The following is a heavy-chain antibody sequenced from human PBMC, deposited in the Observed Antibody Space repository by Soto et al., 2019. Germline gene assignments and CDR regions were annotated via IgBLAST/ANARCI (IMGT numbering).Heavy chain of an antibody. J-gene: IGHJ4*02. Sequence: SETLSLTCTVSGDPVNSGSFYWSWIRQPPGKGLEWIGYVYYTGNTNNNPSLKRRVSRSIDRAKNQFCLKLRSVTAADTAVYYCARKDYDSRLDFWGQGTLVTVSS. CDR3: ARKDYDSRLDF. D-gene: IGHD3-22*01. CDR1: GDPVNSGSFY. CDR2: VYYTGNT. V-gene: IGHV4-61*01.